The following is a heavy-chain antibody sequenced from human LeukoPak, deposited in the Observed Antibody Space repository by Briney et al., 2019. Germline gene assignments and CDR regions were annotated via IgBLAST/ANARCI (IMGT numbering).Heavy chain of an antibody. CDR3: ARVTVTRNPKYFDC. CDR1: GGSFSGYY. V-gene: IGHV4-34*01. Sequence: SETLSLTCAVYGGSFSGYYWSWIRQSPGKGLEWIGETYHSGSTNYNSSLKSRVTISLDTSKNQFSLKLSSVTAADTAVYYCARVTVTRNPKYFDCWGQGTLVTVSS. CDR2: TYHSGST. D-gene: IGHD4-17*01. J-gene: IGHJ4*02.